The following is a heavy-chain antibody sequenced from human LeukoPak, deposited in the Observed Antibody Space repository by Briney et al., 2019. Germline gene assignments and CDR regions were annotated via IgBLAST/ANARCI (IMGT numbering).Heavy chain of an antibody. CDR3: AKDPPKYTAMVIVSGY. Sequence: GGSLRLSCAASGFTFSSYAMSWVRQAPGKGLEWVSAISGSGGSTYYADSVKGRFTISRDNSKNTLYLQMNSLRAEDTAVYYCAKDPPKYTAMVIVSGYWGQGTLVTVSS. CDR2: ISGSGGST. CDR1: GFTFSSYA. D-gene: IGHD5-18*01. J-gene: IGHJ4*02. V-gene: IGHV3-23*01.